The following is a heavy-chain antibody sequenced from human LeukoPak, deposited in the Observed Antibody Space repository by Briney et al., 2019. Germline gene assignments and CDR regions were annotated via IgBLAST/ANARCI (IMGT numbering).Heavy chain of an antibody. D-gene: IGHD2-21*01. J-gene: IGHJ5*01. CDR3: ARPLIPDNQLDS. CDR1: GYRFDSFW. Sequence: GESLKISCKGDGYRFDSFWIAWVRQMPGKGLEWMGNIHPADSDTRHSPSFQGRISMSVDKSDNTASLQLTNLKASDTAIYFCARPLIPDNQLDSWGQGTLVTVSS. CDR2: IHPADSDT. V-gene: IGHV5-51*01.